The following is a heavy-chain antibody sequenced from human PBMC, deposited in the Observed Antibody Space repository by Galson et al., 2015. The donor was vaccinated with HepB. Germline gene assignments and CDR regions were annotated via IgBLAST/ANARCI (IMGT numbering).Heavy chain of an antibody. CDR3: ARIGGSYSAFDY. V-gene: IGHV2-70*11. Sequence: PALVKPTQTLTLTCTFSGFSLSTSGMCVTWIRQPPGKALEWLARIDWDDDKYYSTSLKSRLTISKDTSRNQVALTVTNMDPVDTATYYCARIGGSYSAFDYWGQGTPVTVSS. CDR1: GFSLSTSGMC. J-gene: IGHJ4*02. CDR2: IDWDDDK. D-gene: IGHD3-10*01.